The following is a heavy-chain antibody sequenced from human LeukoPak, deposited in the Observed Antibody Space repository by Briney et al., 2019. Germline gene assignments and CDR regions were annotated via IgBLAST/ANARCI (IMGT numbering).Heavy chain of an antibody. V-gene: IGHV3-53*01. CDR2: LYSGEDT. CDR3: ARVGDHYHWYLDV. Sequence: PGGSLRLSCEGSGFSVSTKYMNWVRQAPGKGLEWVSILYSGEDTYYADSVKGRFTVSRDSSKNTLYLHMNTLRVDDTAVYYCARVGDHYHWYLDVWGRGTLVTVSS. CDR1: GFSVSTKY. J-gene: IGHJ2*01. D-gene: IGHD3-10*01.